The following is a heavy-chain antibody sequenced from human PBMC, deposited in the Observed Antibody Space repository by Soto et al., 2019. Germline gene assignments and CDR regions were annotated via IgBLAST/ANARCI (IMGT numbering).Heavy chain of an antibody. CDR3: ARKADATDAFDI. CDR1: GGSISSYY. Sequence: PSETLSLTCTVSGGSISSYYWSWIRQPPGKGLEWIGYIYYSGSTNYNPSLKSRVTISVDTSKKQFSLKLSSVTAADTAVYYCARKADATDAFDIWGQGTMVTVSS. CDR2: IYYSGST. J-gene: IGHJ3*02. V-gene: IGHV4-59*01.